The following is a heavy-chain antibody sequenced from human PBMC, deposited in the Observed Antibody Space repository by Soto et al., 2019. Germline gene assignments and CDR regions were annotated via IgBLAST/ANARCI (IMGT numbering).Heavy chain of an antibody. D-gene: IGHD2-2*01. J-gene: IGHJ4*02. V-gene: IGHV4-59*08. CDR3: ATSGYCSRTSCYSFDY. CDR2: MSYTGSS. Sequence: PSETLSLTCAVSGGSITSYYWAWIRQPPGKGLEWIGYMSYTGSSSYNPSLKSRVTLSIDASKNQFSLRLTSVTAADTAVYYCATSGYCSRTSCYSFDYWGQGVLVTVSS. CDR1: GGSITSYY.